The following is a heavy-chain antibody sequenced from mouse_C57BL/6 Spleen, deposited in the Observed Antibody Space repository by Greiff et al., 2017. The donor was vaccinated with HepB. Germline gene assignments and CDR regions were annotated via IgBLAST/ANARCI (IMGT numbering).Heavy chain of an antibody. CDR3: ARELRKSFFDY. J-gene: IGHJ2*01. CDR1: GYAFSSYW. D-gene: IGHD3-2*02. V-gene: IGHV1-80*01. CDR2: IYPGDGDT. Sequence: VQLVESGAELVKPGASVKISCKASGYAFSSYWMNWVKQRPGKGLEWIGQIYPGDGDTNYNGKFKGKATLTADKSSSTAYMQLSSLTSEDSAVYFCARELRKSFFDYWGQGTTLTVSS.